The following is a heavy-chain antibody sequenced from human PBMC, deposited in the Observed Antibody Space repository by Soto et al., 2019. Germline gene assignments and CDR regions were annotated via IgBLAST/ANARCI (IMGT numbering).Heavy chain of an antibody. D-gene: IGHD3-3*01. CDR2: ISYDGSNK. CDR3: AKQASLYGVYYFDY. V-gene: IGHV3-30*18. Sequence: GGSLRLSCAASGFTFSSYVMHWVRQSPGKGLEWVAVISYDGSNKYYADSVKGRFTISRDNSKNTLYLQMNSLRAEDTAVYYCAKQASLYGVYYFDYWGQGTLVTVSS. CDR1: GFTFSSYV. J-gene: IGHJ4*02.